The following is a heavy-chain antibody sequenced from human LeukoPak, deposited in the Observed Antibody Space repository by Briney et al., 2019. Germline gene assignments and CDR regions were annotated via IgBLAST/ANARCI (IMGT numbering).Heavy chain of an antibody. J-gene: IGHJ6*03. V-gene: IGHV3-21*01. CDR3: ARSELGYYYYYMDV. D-gene: IGHD7-27*01. CDR2: ISSSSSYI. CDR1: GSTFSSLA. Sequence: PGGSLRLSCAASGSTFSSLAMNWVRQAPGKGLEWVSSISSSSSYIYYADSVKGRFTISRDNAKNSLYLQMNSLRAEDTGVYYCARSELGYYYYYMDVWGKGTTVTVSS.